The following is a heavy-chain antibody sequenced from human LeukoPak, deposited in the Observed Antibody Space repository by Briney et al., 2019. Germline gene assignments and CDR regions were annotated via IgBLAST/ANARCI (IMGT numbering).Heavy chain of an antibody. CDR2: IYSDGST. CDR1: GFIVSGDF. Sequence: GGSLRLSCAASGFIVSGDFMSWVRQAPGKGLEWVSVIYSDGSTYYADSVKGRFTISRDNSKNTLDLQMTGLRAEDTAVYYCAILDTVGSDYWGQGTLVTVSS. V-gene: IGHV3-53*01. D-gene: IGHD1-26*01. CDR3: AILDTVGSDY. J-gene: IGHJ4*02.